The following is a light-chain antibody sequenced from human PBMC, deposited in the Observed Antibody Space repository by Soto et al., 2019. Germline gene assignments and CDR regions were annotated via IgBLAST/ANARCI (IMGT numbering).Light chain of an antibody. V-gene: IGKV2-28*01. CDR3: MQALQTPPG. CDR2: LGS. Sequence: DIVMTQSPLSLPVTPEGPPSISCRLVQGLRLVNGYNYLDWYLQKPGQSPQLLIYLGSNRASGVPDRFSGSGSGTDFTLKISRVEAEDVGVYYCMQALQTPPGFGQGTKLEIK. CDR1: QGLRLVNGYNY. J-gene: IGKJ2*01.